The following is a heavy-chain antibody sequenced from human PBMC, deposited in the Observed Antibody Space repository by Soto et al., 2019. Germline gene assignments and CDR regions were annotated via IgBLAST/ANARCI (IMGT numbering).Heavy chain of an antibody. CDR2: ISYDGSNK. CDR3: ARDYDVVVVAATAPLGLDY. J-gene: IGHJ4*02. Sequence: GGSLRLSCAASGFTFSSYAMHWVRQAPGKGLEWVAVISYDGSNKYYADSVKGRFTISRDNSKNTLYLQMNSLRAEDTAVYYCARDYDVVVVAATAPLGLDYWGQGTLVTVSS. D-gene: IGHD2-15*01. V-gene: IGHV3-30-3*01. CDR1: GFTFSSYA.